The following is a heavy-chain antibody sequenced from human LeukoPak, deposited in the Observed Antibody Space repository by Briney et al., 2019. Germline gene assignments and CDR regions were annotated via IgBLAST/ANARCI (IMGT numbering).Heavy chain of an antibody. Sequence: GGSLRLSCAASGFTFSNYWMNWVRQAPWKGLECLANIKQDGSETYYADSVKGRFTISRDNAKNSLYLQMNSLRAEDTAVYYCARETPRRGETRDGYRWGQGTLVTVSS. J-gene: IGHJ4*02. CDR2: IKQDGSET. V-gene: IGHV3-7*01. CDR1: GFTFSNYW. D-gene: IGHD5-24*01. CDR3: ARETPRRGETRDGYR.